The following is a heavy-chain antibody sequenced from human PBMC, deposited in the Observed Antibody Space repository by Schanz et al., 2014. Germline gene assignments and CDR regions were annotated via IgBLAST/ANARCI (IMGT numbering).Heavy chain of an antibody. CDR2: ISGSSRTI. CDR1: GITFSSHS. Sequence: DVQLLDSGGGLVQPGGSLRLSCAASGITFSSHSFNWVRQAPGKGLEWVSYISGSSRTIYYADSMKGRFTISRDNSKNSLYLQMNSLRAEDTAVYYCARDGYSVVVISPTESFDIWGQGTMVTVSP. J-gene: IGHJ3*02. CDR3: ARDGYSVVVISPTESFDI. V-gene: IGHV3-48*04. D-gene: IGHD2-21*01.